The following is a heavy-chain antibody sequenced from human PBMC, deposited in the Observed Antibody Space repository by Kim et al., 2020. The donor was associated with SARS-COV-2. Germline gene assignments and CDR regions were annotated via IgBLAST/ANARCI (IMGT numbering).Heavy chain of an antibody. CDR3: ARVDTIFGVVIIPDAFDI. J-gene: IGHJ3*02. V-gene: IGHV1-18*01. CDR2: ISAYNGNT. Sequence: ASVKVSCKASGYTFTSFGISWVRQAPGQGLEWMGWISAYNGNTNYAQKLQGRVTMTTDTSTSTAYMELRSLRSDDTAVYYCARVDTIFGVVIIPDAFDIWGQGTMVTVSS. D-gene: IGHD3-3*01. CDR1: GYTFTSFG.